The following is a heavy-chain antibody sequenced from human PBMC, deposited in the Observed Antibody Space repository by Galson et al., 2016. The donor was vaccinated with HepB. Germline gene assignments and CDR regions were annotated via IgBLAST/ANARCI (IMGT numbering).Heavy chain of an antibody. CDR2: IYTAGNT. CDR1: GFAVSSNY. D-gene: IGHD3-10*01. V-gene: IGHV3-53*01. CDR3: ARDSADVGFFDY. Sequence: SLRLSCAVSGFAVSSNYMNWVRQAPGKGLEWVSLIYTAGNTLYADSVKGRFTISRDSSKNTLYLQMNSLRPEDTAIYFCARDSADVGFFDYWGQGTLVTVSS. J-gene: IGHJ4*02.